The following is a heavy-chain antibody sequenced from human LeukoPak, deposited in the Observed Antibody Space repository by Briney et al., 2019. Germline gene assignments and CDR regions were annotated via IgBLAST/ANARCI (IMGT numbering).Heavy chain of an antibody. V-gene: IGHV1-69*04. J-gene: IGHJ4*02. CDR1: GGTFSSYA. D-gene: IGHD1-26*01. Sequence: ASVKVSCKASGGTFSSYAISWVRQAPGQGLEWMGRIIPILGIANYAQKFQGRVTITADKSTSTAYMELSSLRSEDTPVYYCAMTRSGSYLAYYFDYWGQGTLVTVSS. CDR3: AMTRSGSYLAYYFDY. CDR2: IIPILGIA.